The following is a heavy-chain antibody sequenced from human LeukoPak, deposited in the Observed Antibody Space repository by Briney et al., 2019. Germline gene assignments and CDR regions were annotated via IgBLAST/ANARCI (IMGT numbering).Heavy chain of an antibody. D-gene: IGHD6-13*01. CDR1: GDSVSSNSAA. J-gene: IGHJ4*02. V-gene: IGHV6-1*01. CDR3: ARVKYRQRIAAAGGFDY. CDR2: TYYRSKWYN. Sequence: SQTLSLTCAISGDSVSSNSAAWNWIRQSPSRGLEWLGRTYYRSKWYNDYAVSVKSRITINPDTSKNQFSLQLNSVTPEDTAVYYCARVKYRQRIAAAGGFDYWGQGTLVTVSS.